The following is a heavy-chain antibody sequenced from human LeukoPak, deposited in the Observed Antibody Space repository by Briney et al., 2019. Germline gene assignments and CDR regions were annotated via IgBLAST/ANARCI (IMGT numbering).Heavy chain of an antibody. Sequence: ASVKVSCKASGYTFTSYDINWVRQATGQGLEWMGWMNPNSGNTGYAQKFQGRVTMTRNTSISTAYMELSSLRSEDTAVYYCARARPAHDALDIWGQGTMVTVSS. CDR2: MNPNSGNT. CDR1: GYTFTSYD. CDR3: ARARPAHDALDI. V-gene: IGHV1-8*01. J-gene: IGHJ3*02.